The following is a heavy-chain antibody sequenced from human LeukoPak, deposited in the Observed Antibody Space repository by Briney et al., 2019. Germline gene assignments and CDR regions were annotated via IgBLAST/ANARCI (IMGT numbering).Heavy chain of an antibody. J-gene: IGHJ3*02. CDR1: GFILSGSS. CDR2: IRSNSNNYAT. Sequence: GGSLRLSCAASGFILSGSSIHWVRQASGKGLEWVGRIRSNSNNYATSYAASVKGRFTVSRDDSKNTAYLTMNSLETEDTAIYYCTRLDEAADGFVRGAVTRAYDIWGQGTMVTVSS. V-gene: IGHV3-73*01. CDR3: TRLDEAADGFVRGAVTRAYDI. D-gene: IGHD3-10*01.